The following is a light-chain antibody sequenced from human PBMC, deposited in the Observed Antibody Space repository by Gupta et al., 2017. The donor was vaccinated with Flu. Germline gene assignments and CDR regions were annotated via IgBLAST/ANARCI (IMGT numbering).Light chain of an antibody. CDR2: PAT. Sequence: DIQMTQSPSSVSASAGDRVSVTCRASQTIYSEVAWYQHKAGKAPKLLIHPATTLQNGVPSRFSGSGYGTDVTLTISSLQPEDFATYYCQQAYSFPLTFGGGTKVEI. CDR1: QTIYSE. J-gene: IGKJ4*01. CDR3: QQAYSFPLT. V-gene: IGKV1-12*01.